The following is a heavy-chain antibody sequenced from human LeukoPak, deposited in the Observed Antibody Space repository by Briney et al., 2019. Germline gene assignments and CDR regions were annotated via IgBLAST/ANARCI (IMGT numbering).Heavy chain of an antibody. CDR3: AKMRSSGTNWFDP. Sequence: GGSLRLSCAASGFTFSTYGMSWVRRAPGKGLEWISGITDSGHDKYYVDSVKGRFTISRDNSNNALFLQMKSLRVEDTAIYYCAKMRSSGTNWFDPWGQGTLVSVSS. J-gene: IGHJ5*02. D-gene: IGHD1-14*01. CDR1: GFTFSTYG. CDR2: ITDSGHDK. V-gene: IGHV3-23*01.